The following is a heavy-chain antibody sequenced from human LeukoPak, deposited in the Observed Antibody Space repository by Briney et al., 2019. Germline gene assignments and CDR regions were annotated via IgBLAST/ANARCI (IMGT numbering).Heavy chain of an antibody. J-gene: IGHJ3*02. CDR1: GGSISSGDYD. D-gene: IGHD3-3*01. V-gene: IGHV4-30-4*08. CDR2: IYYSGST. CDR3: ARVGFGVIIPPYAFDI. Sequence: SETLSLTCTVSGGSISSGDYDWRWTRQPPGEGVEWSGYIYYSGSTYYNPSLKSRITISVDTSKNQFSLKLTAVTAADTAMYYCARVGFGVIIPPYAFDIWGQGTMVNVSS.